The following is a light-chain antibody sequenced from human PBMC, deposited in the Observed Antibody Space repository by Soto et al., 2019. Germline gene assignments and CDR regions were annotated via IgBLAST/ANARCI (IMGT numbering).Light chain of an antibody. V-gene: IGKV1-5*01. CDR2: HAS. CDR1: QSISSW. CDR3: QQYNNSPWT. J-gene: IGKJ1*01. Sequence: DIQMTQSPSTLSASVGDRVTITCRASQSISSWLAWYQQKPGEAPKLLLYHASTLESGVPSRFSGSGSGTEFTLTVSRLQPEDFGSYYSQQYNNSPWTFGQGTKVEIK.